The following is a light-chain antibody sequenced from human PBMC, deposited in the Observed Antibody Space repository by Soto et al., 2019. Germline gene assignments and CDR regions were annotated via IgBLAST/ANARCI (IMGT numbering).Light chain of an antibody. J-gene: IGKJ5*01. CDR3: QQYNNWPPIT. V-gene: IGKV3-15*01. Sequence: EIVMTQSPATLSVSPXEXXXXXXXXSQSVSSNLAWYQQKPGQAPRLLIYGASTRATGIPARFSGSGSGTEFTLTISSLQSEDFAVYYCQQYNNWPPITFGQGTRLEIK. CDR2: GAS. CDR1: QSVSSN.